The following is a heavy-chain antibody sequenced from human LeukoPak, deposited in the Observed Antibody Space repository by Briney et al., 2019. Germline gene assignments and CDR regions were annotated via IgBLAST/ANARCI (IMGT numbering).Heavy chain of an antibody. CDR3: ARENYYDSSGDFDY. CDR2: IYTSGST. CDR1: GGSISSYY. V-gene: IGHV4-4*07. J-gene: IGHJ4*02. Sequence: SETLSLTCTVSGGSISSYYWSWIRQPAGKGLEWIGRIYTSGSTNYNPSLKSRVTISVDTSKNQFSLKLSSVTAADTAVYYCARENYYDSSGDFDYWGQGTLVTVSS. D-gene: IGHD3-22*01.